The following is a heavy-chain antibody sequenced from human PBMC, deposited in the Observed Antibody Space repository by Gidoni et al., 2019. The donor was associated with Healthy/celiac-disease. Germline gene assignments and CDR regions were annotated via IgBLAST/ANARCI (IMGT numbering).Heavy chain of an antibody. CDR3: ARAGLRALVPPNSLRLNY. J-gene: IGHJ4*02. V-gene: IGHV1-2*02. D-gene: IGHD3-16*01. Sequence: QVQLVQSGAEVKKPGDSVKVSCQASGSTFTGHYMHCVRQAPGQGLEWMGWINPNRGGTNYAQKLQGRVTMTRDTSISTAYMELSRLRSDDTAVYYCARAGLRALVPPNSLRLNYWGQGTLVTVSS. CDR2: INPNRGGT. CDR1: GSTFTGHY.